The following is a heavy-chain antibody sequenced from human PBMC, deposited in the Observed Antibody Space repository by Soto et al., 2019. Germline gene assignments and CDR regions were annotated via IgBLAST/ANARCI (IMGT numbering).Heavy chain of an antibody. D-gene: IGHD5-12*01. J-gene: IGHJ5*02. CDR2: IYYSGST. Sequence: QVXLQESGPGLVXXSQTLSLTCTVSGGSISSGGYYWSWIRQHPGKGLEWIGYIYYSGSTYYNPSHKSRVTISVDTSKNQFSLKLSSVTAADTAVYYCAREEGGGYDHRWFDPWGQGTLVTVSS. CDR1: GGSISSGGYY. V-gene: IGHV4-31*03. CDR3: AREEGGGYDHRWFDP.